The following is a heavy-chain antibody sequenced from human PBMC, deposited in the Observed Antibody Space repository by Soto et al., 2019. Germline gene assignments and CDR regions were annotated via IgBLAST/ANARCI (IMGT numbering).Heavy chain of an antibody. V-gene: IGHV1-69*13. D-gene: IGHD5-12*01. CDR2: IIPIFGTA. Sequence: GASVKVSCKASGGTFSIYAISWVLRSPLQWLEWMGGIIPIFGTANYAQKFQGRVTITADESTSTAYMELSSLRSEDTAVYYCARDPPLGGYSGYDRFDYWGQGTLVTVSS. CDR1: GGTFSIYA. CDR3: ARDPPLGGYSGYDRFDY. J-gene: IGHJ4*02.